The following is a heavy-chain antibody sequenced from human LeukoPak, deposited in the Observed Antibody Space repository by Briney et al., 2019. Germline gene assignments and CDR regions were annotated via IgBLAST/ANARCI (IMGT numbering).Heavy chain of an antibody. J-gene: IGHJ6*03. Sequence: SGGSLRLSCAASGFTFSSYWMSWVRQAPGKGLEWVASIKQDGSEKYYVDSVKGRFTISRDNAKNSLYLQMNSLRAEDTAVYYCARDNGAWNYYYYYMAVWGKGTTVTVSS. CDR3: ARDNGAWNYYYYYMAV. CDR1: GFTFSSYW. CDR2: IKQDGSEK. V-gene: IGHV3-7*01. D-gene: IGHD1-1*01.